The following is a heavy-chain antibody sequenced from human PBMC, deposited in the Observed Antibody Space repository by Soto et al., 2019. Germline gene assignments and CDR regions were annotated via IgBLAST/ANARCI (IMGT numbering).Heavy chain of an antibody. Sequence: SETLSLTCAVYGGSFSGYYWSWIRQPPGKGLEWIGEINHSGSTNYNPSIKSRVTISVDTSKNQFSVKLSSVTAADTAVYYCARGSNHCSSTSCYTIWFDPWGQGTLVTVSS. CDR1: GGSFSGYY. V-gene: IGHV4-34*01. CDR2: INHSGST. CDR3: ARGSNHCSSTSCYTIWFDP. D-gene: IGHD2-2*02. J-gene: IGHJ5*02.